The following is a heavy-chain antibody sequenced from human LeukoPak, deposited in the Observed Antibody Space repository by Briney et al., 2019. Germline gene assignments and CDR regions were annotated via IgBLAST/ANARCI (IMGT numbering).Heavy chain of an antibody. Sequence: GRSLRLSCAASGFTFSSYGMHWVRQAPGKGLEWVAVISYDGSNKYYADSVKGRFTISRDNSKNTLYLQMNSLRAEDTAVYYCAKNYYSGSYKLYYFDYWGQGTLVTVSS. CDR2: ISYDGSNK. J-gene: IGHJ4*02. CDR1: GFTFSSYG. CDR3: AKNYYSGSYKLYYFDY. V-gene: IGHV3-30*18. D-gene: IGHD1-26*01.